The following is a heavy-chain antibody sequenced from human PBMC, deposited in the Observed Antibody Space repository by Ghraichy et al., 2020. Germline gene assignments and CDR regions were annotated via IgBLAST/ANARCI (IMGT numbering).Heavy chain of an antibody. D-gene: IGHD2-2*01. V-gene: IGHV4-59*11. CDR1: RGSIFSHF. CDR2: AYETGST. CDR3: ARGSEDPLTMGSSLDV. J-gene: IGHJ6*02. Sequence: SQTLSLTCTVSRGSIFSHFWTWIRQPPGKGLEWIGYAYETGSTSYNASLKSRVTISVDTSKDQFSLRLTSVTAADTAVYFCARGSEDPLTMGSSLDVWGHATTVTVSS.